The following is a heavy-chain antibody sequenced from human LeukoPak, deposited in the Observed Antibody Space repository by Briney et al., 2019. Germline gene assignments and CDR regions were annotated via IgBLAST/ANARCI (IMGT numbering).Heavy chain of an antibody. CDR3: ARADLYCSSTSCLLHDAFDI. V-gene: IGHV3-74*01. Sequence: GGSLRLSCAASGFTFSSYWMHWVRQAPGKGLVWVSRINSDGSSTSYADSVKGRFTISRDNAKNTLYLQMNSLRAEDTAVYYCARADLYCSSTSCLLHDAFDIWGQGTMVTVSS. J-gene: IGHJ3*02. D-gene: IGHD2-2*01. CDR2: INSDGSST. CDR1: GFTFSSYW.